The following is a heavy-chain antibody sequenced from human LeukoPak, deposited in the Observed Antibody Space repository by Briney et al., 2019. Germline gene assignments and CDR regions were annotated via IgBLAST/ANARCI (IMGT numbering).Heavy chain of an antibody. Sequence: PGGSLRHSCLASGFTFNLYSMHWVRQAPGKGLEFVSVISSDGVYTYYAYSVKGRFTISRDNSKNTVYLQMSSLGADDTAVYYCAKVLDYCDGGTCYNSGMDSWGQGTLVTVSS. D-gene: IGHD2-15*01. J-gene: IGHJ4*02. V-gene: IGHV3-64D*08. CDR2: ISSDGVYT. CDR1: GFTFNLYS. CDR3: AKVLDYCDGGTCYNSGMDS.